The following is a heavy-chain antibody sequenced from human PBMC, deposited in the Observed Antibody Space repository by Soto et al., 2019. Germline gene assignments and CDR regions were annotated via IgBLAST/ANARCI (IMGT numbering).Heavy chain of an antibody. CDR3: ARAQYRLGYCSGGSCYSFWFDP. Sequence: ASVKVSCKASGYTFTGYAMHWVRQAPGQRLEWMGWINAGNGNTKYSQKFQGRVTITRDTSASAAYMELSSLSSEDTAVYYCARAQYRLGYCSGGSCYSFWFDPWGQGTLVTVPQ. CDR2: INAGNGNT. V-gene: IGHV1-3*01. J-gene: IGHJ5*02. CDR1: GYTFTGYA. D-gene: IGHD2-15*01.